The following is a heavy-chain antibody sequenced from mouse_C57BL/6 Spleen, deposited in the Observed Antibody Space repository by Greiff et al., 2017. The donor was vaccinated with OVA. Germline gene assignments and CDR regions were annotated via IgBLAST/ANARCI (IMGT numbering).Heavy chain of an antibody. J-gene: IGHJ1*03. CDR1: GYTFTSYW. Sequence: VQLQQSGAELVMPGASVKLSCKASGYTFTSYWMHWVKQRPGQGLEWIGEIDPSDSYTNYNQKFKGKSTLTVDKSSSTAYMQLSSLTSEDSAVYYCARLPPFRVFDVWGTGTTVTVSS. D-gene: IGHD3-1*01. V-gene: IGHV1-69*01. CDR2: IDPSDSYT. CDR3: ARLPPFRVFDV.